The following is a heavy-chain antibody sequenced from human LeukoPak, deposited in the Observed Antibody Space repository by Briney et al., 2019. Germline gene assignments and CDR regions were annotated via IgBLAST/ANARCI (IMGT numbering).Heavy chain of an antibody. Sequence: SETLSLTCTVSGGSISCSSYYWGWIRQPPGKGLEWIGSIYYSGSTYHNPSLKSRITISVDTSKNQFSLKLSSVTAADTAVYYCASKPKGYCTNGVCYSVFDYWGQGTLVTVSS. CDR2: IYYSGST. CDR1: GGSISCSSYY. V-gene: IGHV4-39*01. D-gene: IGHD2-8*01. CDR3: ASKPKGYCTNGVCYSVFDY. J-gene: IGHJ4*02.